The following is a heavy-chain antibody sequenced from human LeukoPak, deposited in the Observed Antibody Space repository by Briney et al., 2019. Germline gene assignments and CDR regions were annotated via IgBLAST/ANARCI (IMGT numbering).Heavy chain of an antibody. CDR2: IHNDGHDT. D-gene: IGHD6-19*01. Sequence: GSLRLSCAASGFAFSSYWMHWVRQVPGQGLVWVSRIHNDGHDTSYADSVKGRFSISRDTAKNTVYLQMTSLRAEDMAVYYCASDPSSGWLNLDFWGQGILVTVSS. V-gene: IGHV3-74*01. CDR1: GFAFSSYW. J-gene: IGHJ4*02. CDR3: ASDPSSGWLNLDF.